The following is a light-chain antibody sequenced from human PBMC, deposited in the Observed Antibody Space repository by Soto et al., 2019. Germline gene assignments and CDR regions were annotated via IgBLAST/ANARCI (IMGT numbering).Light chain of an antibody. CDR3: QQYHIYSWT. V-gene: IGKV1-5*03. Sequence: DIQMTQTPSTLSASVGDRVTISCRASQSISDWLAWYQQKPGKAPRLLIYRASTLQSGVPSRFRGSGYGTDFTLTISDLQADDFATYYCQQYHIYSWTFGQGTTVAIK. J-gene: IGKJ1*01. CDR2: RAS. CDR1: QSISDW.